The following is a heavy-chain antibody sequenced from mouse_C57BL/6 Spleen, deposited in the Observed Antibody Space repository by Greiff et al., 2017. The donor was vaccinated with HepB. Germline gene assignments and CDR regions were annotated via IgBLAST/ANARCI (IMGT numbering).Heavy chain of an antibody. Sequence: VQLQQSGAELVKPGASVKLSCKASGYTFTSYWMHWVKQRPGQGLEWIGMIHPNSGSTNYNEKFKSKATLTVDKSSSTAYMQLSSLTSEDSAVYYCARFYYGNSESAMDYWGQGTSVTVSS. CDR2: IHPNSGST. V-gene: IGHV1-64*01. CDR3: ARFYYGNSESAMDY. D-gene: IGHD2-1*01. J-gene: IGHJ4*01. CDR1: GYTFTSYW.